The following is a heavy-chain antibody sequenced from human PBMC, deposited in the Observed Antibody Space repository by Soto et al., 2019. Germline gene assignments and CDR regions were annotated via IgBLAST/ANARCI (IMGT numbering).Heavy chain of an antibody. D-gene: IGHD3-3*02. CDR2: INHSGST. Sequence: PSETLSLTCAVYGGSFSGYYWSWIRQPPGRGLEWIGEINHSGSTNYNPSLKSRVTISVDTSKNHFSLKLTSVTAADTAVYYCAARHFWSGPWTQRRLDYWGQGTLVTVSS. CDR1: GGSFSGYY. V-gene: IGHV4-34*01. J-gene: IGHJ4*02. CDR3: AARHFWSGPWTQRRLDY.